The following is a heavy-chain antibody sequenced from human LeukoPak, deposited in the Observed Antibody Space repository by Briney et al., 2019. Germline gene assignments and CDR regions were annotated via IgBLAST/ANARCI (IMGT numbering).Heavy chain of an antibody. J-gene: IGHJ3*02. CDR2: IYSGGST. Sequence: GGSLRLSCAASGFTVSSNYMSWVRQVPGKGLEWVSVIYSGGSTYYADSVKGRFTISRDNSKNTLYLQMNSLRAEDTAVYYCARARRELDAFDIWGQGTMVTVSS. D-gene: IGHD1-26*01. CDR1: GFTVSSNY. CDR3: ARARRELDAFDI. V-gene: IGHV3-53*01.